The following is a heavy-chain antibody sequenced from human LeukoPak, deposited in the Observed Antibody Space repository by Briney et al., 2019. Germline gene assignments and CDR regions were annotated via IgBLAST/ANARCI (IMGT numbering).Heavy chain of an antibody. CDR3: AKDLGPRDYYDSSGCDY. J-gene: IGHJ4*02. D-gene: IGHD3-22*01. Sequence: GRSLRLSCAASGFTFSSYGMHWVRQAPGKGLEWVAVIWYDGSNKYYADSVKGRFTISRDNSKNTLYLQMNSLRAEDTAVYYCAKDLGPRDYYDSSGCDYWGQGTLVTVSS. V-gene: IGHV3-33*06. CDR2: IWYDGSNK. CDR1: GFTFSSYG.